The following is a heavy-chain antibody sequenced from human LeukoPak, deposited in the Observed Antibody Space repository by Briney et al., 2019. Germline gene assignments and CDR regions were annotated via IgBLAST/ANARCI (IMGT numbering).Heavy chain of an antibody. CDR1: GGSISSGDYY. J-gene: IGHJ4*02. CDR3: ARAPGYEASLTVDY. CDR2: IYYSGST. Sequence: SQTLSLTCTVSGGSISSGDYYWSWIRQPPGKGLEWIGYIYYSGSTYYNPSLKSRVTISVDTSKNQFSLKLSSVTAADTAVYYCARAPGYEASLTVDYWGQGTLVTVSS. D-gene: IGHD2-15*01. V-gene: IGHV4-30-4*08.